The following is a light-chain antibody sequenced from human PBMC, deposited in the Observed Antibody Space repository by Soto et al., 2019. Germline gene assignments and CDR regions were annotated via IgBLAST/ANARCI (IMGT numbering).Light chain of an antibody. CDR2: GAS. CDR1: QSVRSK. V-gene: IGKV3-15*01. Sequence: VRTQSPSTLSVSPRETVPLYCRASQSVRSKLAWYQQKPGQTPRLFIYGASTRATGIPARFSGSGSGTEFTLTISSLQPDDFATYYCQQYNTYSTFGQGTRLEI. CDR3: QQYNTYST. J-gene: IGKJ5*01.